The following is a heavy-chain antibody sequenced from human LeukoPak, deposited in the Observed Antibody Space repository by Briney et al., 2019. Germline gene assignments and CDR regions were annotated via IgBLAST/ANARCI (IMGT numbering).Heavy chain of an antibody. V-gene: IGHV3-30-3*01. CDR3: AREGYSYGYFDY. Sequence: TGGSLRLSCAASGFTFSSYGMHWVRQAPGKGLEWVAVISYDGSNKYYVDSVKGRFTISRDNSKDTLYLQMNSLRAEDTAVYYCAREGYSYGYFDYWGQGTLVTVSS. CDR2: ISYDGSNK. CDR1: GFTFSSYG. J-gene: IGHJ4*02. D-gene: IGHD5-18*01.